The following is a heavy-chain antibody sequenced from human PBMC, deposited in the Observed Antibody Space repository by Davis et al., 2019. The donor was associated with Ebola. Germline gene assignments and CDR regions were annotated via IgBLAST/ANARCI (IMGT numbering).Heavy chain of an antibody. D-gene: IGHD1-1*01. Sequence: ASVKVSCKASGDTFSSYAITWVRQAPGQGLEWMGWINPHNGNTNYAQNVQGRVTMTTDTSTSTAYMELRSLRSDDTAVYYCARAQFPTTSDHWGQGTLVTVSS. CDR3: ARAQFPTTSDH. J-gene: IGHJ4*02. CDR2: INPHNGNT. V-gene: IGHV1-18*01. CDR1: GDTFSSYA.